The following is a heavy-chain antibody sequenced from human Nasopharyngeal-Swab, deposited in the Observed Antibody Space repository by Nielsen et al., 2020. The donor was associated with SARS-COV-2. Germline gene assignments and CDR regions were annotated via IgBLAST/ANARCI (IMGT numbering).Heavy chain of an antibody. J-gene: IGHJ4*02. CDR3: ARGGDGYSMDY. Sequence: GGSLRLSCAASGFTISRYWMLWVRHAPGKGLVWVSRLHSDGSGTTYADSVRGRFTISRDNAKNTLSLQMNSLSAEDTADYYCARGGDGYSMDYWGQGTLVTVSS. D-gene: IGHD5-24*01. CDR2: LHSDGSGT. V-gene: IGHV3-74*01. CDR1: GFTISRYW.